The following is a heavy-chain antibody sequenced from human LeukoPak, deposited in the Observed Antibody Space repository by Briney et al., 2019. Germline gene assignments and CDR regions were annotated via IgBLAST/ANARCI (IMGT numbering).Heavy chain of an antibody. CDR1: GFTFSSYA. Sequence: GGSLRLSCAASGFTFSSYAMSWVRQAPGKGLEWVSVISGSGGSTYYADSVKGRFTISRDNSKNTLYLQMNSLRAEDTAVYYCAKGNDILTGYFEGDAFDIWGQGTMVTVSS. CDR2: ISGSGGST. J-gene: IGHJ3*02. D-gene: IGHD3-9*01. CDR3: AKGNDILTGYFEGDAFDI. V-gene: IGHV3-23*01.